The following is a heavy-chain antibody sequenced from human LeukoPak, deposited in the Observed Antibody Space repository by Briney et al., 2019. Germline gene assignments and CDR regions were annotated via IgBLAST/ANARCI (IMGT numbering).Heavy chain of an antibody. J-gene: IGHJ5*02. Sequence: PSETLSLTCTVSGGSISSYYWSWIRQPPGKGLEWIGYIYYSGSTNYNPSLKSRVTISVDTSKNQFSLKLSSVTAADTAVYYCARTHTTERSGGWFDPWGQGTLVTVSS. CDR2: IYYSGST. CDR1: GGSISSYY. CDR3: ARTHTTERSGGWFDP. V-gene: IGHV4-59*08. D-gene: IGHD3-3*01.